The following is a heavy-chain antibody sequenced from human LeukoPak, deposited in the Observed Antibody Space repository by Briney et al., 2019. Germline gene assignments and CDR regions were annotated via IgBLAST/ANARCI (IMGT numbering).Heavy chain of an antibody. V-gene: IGHV1-2*02. CDR2: INPNSGGT. Sequence: ASVKVSCKASGYTFTAYYIHWVRQAPGQGLEWMGWINPNSGGTNYAQEFQGRVTMTRDTSISTAYMELSSLRSDDTAVYYCARVVYDSNWSPGGFYFYYYMDVWAKGTTVTISS. D-gene: IGHD6-13*01. CDR3: ARVVYDSNWSPGGFYFYYYMDV. CDR1: GYTFTAYY. J-gene: IGHJ6*03.